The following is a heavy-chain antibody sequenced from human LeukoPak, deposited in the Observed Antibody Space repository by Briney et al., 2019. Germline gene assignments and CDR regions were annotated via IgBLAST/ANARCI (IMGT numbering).Heavy chain of an antibody. V-gene: IGHV3-30*02. J-gene: IGHJ4*02. CDR1: GFTFSNYG. CDR2: VRYDETTK. CDR3: AKDVPTAYFDY. D-gene: IGHD2-2*01. Sequence: GGSLRLSCAASGFTFSNYGMHWVRQAPGKGLEWVAFVRYDETTKFYADSVKGRFTISRDNSKTTLYLQMNSLSAEDTAAYYCAKDVPTAYFDYWGQGTLVTVSS.